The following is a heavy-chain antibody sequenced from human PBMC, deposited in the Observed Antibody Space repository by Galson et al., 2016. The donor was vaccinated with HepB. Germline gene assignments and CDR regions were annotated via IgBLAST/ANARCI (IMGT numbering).Heavy chain of an antibody. J-gene: IGHJ6*02. CDR2: TSPYNGNT. CDR3: ARDRGGSYYYGMDV. V-gene: IGHV1-18*01. CDR1: GYTFTSYG. Sequence: SVKVSCKASGYTFTSYGLSWVRQAPGQGLEWMGRTSPYNGNTNYAQKLQGRVTMTTDTSTSTAYMELRSLRSDDTAVYHCARDRGGSYYYGMDVWGQGTTVTVSS. D-gene: IGHD1-26*01.